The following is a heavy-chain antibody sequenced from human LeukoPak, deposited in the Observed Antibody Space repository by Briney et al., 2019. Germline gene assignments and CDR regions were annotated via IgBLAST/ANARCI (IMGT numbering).Heavy chain of an antibody. CDR3: ARRSRRLFDY. V-gene: IGHV4-39*01. J-gene: IGHJ4*02. D-gene: IGHD5/OR15-5a*01. CDR1: GGSISSSSYF. CDR2: VYYNGNT. Sequence: SETLSLTCTVSGGSISSSSYFWGWIRQPPGKGLEWIGSVYYNGNTYYNPSLKSRVTISIDTSKNQFSLKLSSVTAADTAVYYCARRSRRLFDYCGQGTLVTVSS.